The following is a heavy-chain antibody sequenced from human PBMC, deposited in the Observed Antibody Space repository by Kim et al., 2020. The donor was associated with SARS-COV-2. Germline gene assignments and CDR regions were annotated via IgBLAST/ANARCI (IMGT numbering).Heavy chain of an antibody. CDR1: GGSISSYY. Sequence: SETLSLTCTVSGGSISSYYWSWIRQPPGKGLEWIGYIYYSGSTNYNPSLKSRVTISVDTSKNQFSLKLSSVTAADTAVYYCARLRRGHLMVRGFLLDYWGQGTLVTVSS. D-gene: IGHD3-10*01. CDR3: ARLRRGHLMVRGFLLDY. CDR2: IYYSGST. J-gene: IGHJ4*02. V-gene: IGHV4-59*13.